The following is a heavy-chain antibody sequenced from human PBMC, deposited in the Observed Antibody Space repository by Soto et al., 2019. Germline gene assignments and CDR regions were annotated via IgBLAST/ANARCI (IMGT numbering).Heavy chain of an antibody. D-gene: IGHD5-18*01. Sequence: GTLRLSCAASGFMCSAYCMSWVRHAPGKGLEWVANIHGDGGKIYYVDSVKGRFTISRDNAKRSLYLQMNSLRAEDTAVYYCARDFYGGYTYGPGDYWGQEALVSVSS. V-gene: IGHV3-7*01. CDR2: IHGDGGKI. CDR1: GFMCSAYC. CDR3: ARDFYGGYTYGPGDY. J-gene: IGHJ4*02.